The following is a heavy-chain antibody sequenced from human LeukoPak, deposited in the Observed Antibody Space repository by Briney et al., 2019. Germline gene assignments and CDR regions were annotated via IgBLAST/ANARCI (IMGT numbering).Heavy chain of an antibody. D-gene: IGHD6-13*01. Sequence: SETLSLTCAVSDVSITSNSYYWGWVRQPPGKGLEWIGSLYYSGNTYYNPSLKSRVAISADTSKNQFSLKLTSVTAADTAVYYCARGGSSSTWYAYDYWGQRTLVTVSS. CDR3: ARGGSSSTWYAYDY. CDR2: LYYSGNT. J-gene: IGHJ4*02. V-gene: IGHV4-39*07. CDR1: DVSITSNSYY.